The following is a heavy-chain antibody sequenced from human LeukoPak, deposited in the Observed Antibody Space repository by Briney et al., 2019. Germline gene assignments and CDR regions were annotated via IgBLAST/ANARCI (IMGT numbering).Heavy chain of an antibody. CDR3: AKRVPYSSSSVYFDS. Sequence: GGSPTLSCAASGFTFSSYGLSWVRQAPGKGLEWVSAISDSGSDTYYADSVKGRFTISKDNSKNTLYLQMNSLRAEDTAVYYCAKRVPYSSSSVYFDSWGQGNLGTVSS. CDR1: GFTFSSYG. D-gene: IGHD6-6*01. CDR2: ISDSGSDT. J-gene: IGHJ4*02. V-gene: IGHV3-23*01.